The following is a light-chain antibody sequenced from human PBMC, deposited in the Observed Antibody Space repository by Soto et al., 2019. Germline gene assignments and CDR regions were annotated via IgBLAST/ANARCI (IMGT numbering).Light chain of an antibody. CDR2: GAS. J-gene: IGKJ1*01. V-gene: IGKV3-20*01. Sequence: EIVLTQSPGTLSLSPGERATLSCRASQSVSSSYLAGYQQKPGQAPRPPIYGASSRAIGIPDRFSGSGSGTDFTLTISRLEPEDFAVYYCQQYGSSPWTFGQGTKVEIK. CDR1: QSVSSSY. CDR3: QQYGSSPWT.